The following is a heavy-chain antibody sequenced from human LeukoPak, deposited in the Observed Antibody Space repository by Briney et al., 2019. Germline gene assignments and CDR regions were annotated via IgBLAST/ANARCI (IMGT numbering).Heavy chain of an antibody. D-gene: IGHD2/OR15-2a*01. J-gene: IGHJ4*02. CDR2: ISNSGST. CDR3: VRYGETYYVY. CDR1: GGSISSYY. Sequence: SETLSLTCTVSGGSISSYYWSWIRQPPGKGLEWIGYISNSGSTNYNPSLKSRVTISVDTSKNQFSLELTSVTAADTAVYYCVRYGETYYVYWGQGTLVTVSS. V-gene: IGHV4-59*01.